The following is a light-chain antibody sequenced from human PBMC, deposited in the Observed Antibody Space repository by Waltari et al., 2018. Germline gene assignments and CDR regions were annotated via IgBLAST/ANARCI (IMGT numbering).Light chain of an antibody. J-gene: IGLJ2*01. V-gene: IGLV1-44*01. CDR2: SNN. CDR1: SSNLVRNT. Sequence: QSVLTQPPSASGTPGQRVTISCSRGSSNLVRNTVNWYQPVPGTAPKLLVYSNNQRPSGVPDRFSGSTSGTSASLAISGLQSADEATYYCSVWDDSLNGVVFGGGTKLAVL. CDR3: SVWDDSLNGVV.